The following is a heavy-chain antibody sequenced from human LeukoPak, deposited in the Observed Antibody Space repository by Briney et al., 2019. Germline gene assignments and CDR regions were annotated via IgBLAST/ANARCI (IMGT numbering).Heavy chain of an antibody. CDR3: AKDLDETYYYALTDY. D-gene: IGHD3-10*01. V-gene: IGHV3-30*18. J-gene: IGHJ4*02. Sequence: PGGSLRLSCAASGFTFSSYGMHWVRQAPGKGLEWVAVISYDGSNKYYADSVKGRFTISRDNSKNTLYLQMNSLRAEGTAVYYCAKDLDETYYYALTDYWGQGTLVTVSS. CDR1: GFTFSSYG. CDR2: ISYDGSNK.